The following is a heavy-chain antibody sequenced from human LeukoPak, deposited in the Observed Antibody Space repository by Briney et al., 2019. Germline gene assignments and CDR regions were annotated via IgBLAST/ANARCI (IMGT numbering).Heavy chain of an antibody. Sequence: PGGSLRLSCVASGFIFSTYGLHWVRQSPGRGLEWVAVIWYDGSQRYYAGSVKGRFTISRDDSQNTIYLQMDSLRAEDTAVYYCATSSPRNYFDHWGQGTLVTVSS. D-gene: IGHD1-14*01. CDR1: GFIFSTYG. V-gene: IGHV3-33*01. J-gene: IGHJ4*02. CDR2: IWYDGSQR. CDR3: ATSSPRNYFDH.